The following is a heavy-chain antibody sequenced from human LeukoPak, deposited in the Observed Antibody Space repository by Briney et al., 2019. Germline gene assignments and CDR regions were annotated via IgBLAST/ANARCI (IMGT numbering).Heavy chain of an antibody. D-gene: IGHD3-10*01. CDR1: GFTFSNAW. Sequence: PGGSLRLSCAASGFTFSNAWMSWVRQAPGKGLEWVGRIKSKTDGGTTDYAAPVKGRFTISRDDSKNTLYLQMNSLKTEDTAVYYCTAYYYGSGSYYNPHYWGQGTLVTVSS. CDR3: TAYYYGSGSYYNPHY. V-gene: IGHV3-15*01. J-gene: IGHJ4*02. CDR2: IKSKTDGGTT.